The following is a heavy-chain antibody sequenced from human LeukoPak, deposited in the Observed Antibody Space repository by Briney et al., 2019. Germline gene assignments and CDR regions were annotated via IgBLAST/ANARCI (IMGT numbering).Heavy chain of an antibody. CDR3: ARDLGLDYGDYPDYFDY. J-gene: IGHJ4*02. CDR2: ISSSSSYI. V-gene: IGHV3-21*01. Sequence: PGGSLRLSCAASGSTFSSYSMNWVRQARGKWLEWVSSISSSSSYIYYADSVKGRFTISRDNAKNSLYLQMNSLRPEDTAVYYCARDLGLDYGDYPDYFDYWGQGTLVTVSS. D-gene: IGHD4-17*01. CDR1: GSTFSSYS.